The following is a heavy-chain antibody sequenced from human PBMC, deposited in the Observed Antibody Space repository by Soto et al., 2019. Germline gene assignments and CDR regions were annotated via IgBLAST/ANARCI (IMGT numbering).Heavy chain of an antibody. Sequence: EVQLVESGGGLVQPGGSLRLSCAASGFTFSIYWMHWVRQAPGKGLVWVSHINDDGSSTRYADSVKGRFTISRDNAINTLYLQMNSLRAEDTAVYYCATANLYGDNPAAGYWGQGTLVTVSS. CDR1: GFTFSIYW. J-gene: IGHJ4*02. V-gene: IGHV3-74*01. CDR3: ATANLYGDNPAAGY. D-gene: IGHD4-17*01. CDR2: INDDGSST.